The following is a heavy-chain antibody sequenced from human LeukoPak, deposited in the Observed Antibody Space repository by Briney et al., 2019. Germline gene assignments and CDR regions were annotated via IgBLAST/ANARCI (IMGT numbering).Heavy chain of an antibody. CDR1: GDSVSSINGA. J-gene: IGHJ4*02. Sequence: SQTLSLTCAISGDSVSSINGAWNWIRQSPSRGLEWLGRTYYRSKWYTDYAKSIRGRITINPDTSKNHFSLQLTSVTPDDTAVYYCARDLGNTGWHTFDFWGQGTLVTVSS. CDR2: TYYRSKWYT. D-gene: IGHD6-19*01. V-gene: IGHV6-1*01. CDR3: ARDLGNTGWHTFDF.